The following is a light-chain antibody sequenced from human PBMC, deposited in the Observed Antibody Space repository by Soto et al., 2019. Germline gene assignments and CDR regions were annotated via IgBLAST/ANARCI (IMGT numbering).Light chain of an antibody. Sequence: DIQMTQSPSTLSASVGDRVTITCRASQSISSWLAWYQQKPGKAPKLLIYKASSLESVVPSRFSGSGSGTEFTLTISSLQPDDFATYYCQQYNSYWTFGQGTKVDI. CDR3: QQYNSYWT. J-gene: IGKJ1*01. V-gene: IGKV1-5*03. CDR1: QSISSW. CDR2: KAS.